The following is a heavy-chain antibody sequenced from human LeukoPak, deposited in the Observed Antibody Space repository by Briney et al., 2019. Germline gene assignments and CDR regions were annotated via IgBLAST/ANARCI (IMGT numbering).Heavy chain of an antibody. D-gene: IGHD6-13*01. Sequence: PGGSLRLSCAVSGFTFSSYGMHWVRQAPGKGLEWLTVISYDGSNEYYADSVKGRFTISRDTSKNKVYLQMNSLRAEDTAVYYCARGIARGAPDFDYWGQGTLVTVSS. CDR3: ARGIARGAPDFDY. J-gene: IGHJ4*02. V-gene: IGHV3-30*03. CDR2: ISYDGSNE. CDR1: GFTFSSYG.